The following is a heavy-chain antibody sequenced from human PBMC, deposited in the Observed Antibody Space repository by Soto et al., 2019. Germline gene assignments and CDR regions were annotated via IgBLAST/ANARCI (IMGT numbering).Heavy chain of an antibody. CDR1: GGTFSSYA. CDR3: ARGGAVAGTFAEYFQH. J-gene: IGHJ1*01. Sequence: SVKVSCKASGGTFSSYAISWVRQAPGQGLEWMGGIIPIFGTANYAQKFQGRVTITADESTSTAYMELSSLRSEDTAVYYCARGGAVAGTFAEYFQHWGQGSLVTVSS. CDR2: IIPIFGTA. V-gene: IGHV1-69*13. D-gene: IGHD6-19*01.